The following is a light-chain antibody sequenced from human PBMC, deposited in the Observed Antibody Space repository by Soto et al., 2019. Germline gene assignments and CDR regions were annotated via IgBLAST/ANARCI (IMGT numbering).Light chain of an antibody. V-gene: IGLV6-57*03. J-gene: IGLJ3*02. Sequence: NFMLTQPHSVSESPGKTVIISCTRSSGSIASNYVQWYQQRPGSAPTIVIYEDNQRPSGVPDRFSGSVDSSSNSASLTISGLKTEDEANYYCLSYKSNNVVFGGGTKVTVL. CDR2: EDN. CDR3: LSYKSNNVV. CDR1: SGSIASNY.